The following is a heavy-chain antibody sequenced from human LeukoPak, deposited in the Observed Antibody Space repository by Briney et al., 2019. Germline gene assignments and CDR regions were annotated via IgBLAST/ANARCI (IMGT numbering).Heavy chain of an antibody. Sequence: GGSLRLSCAASGFTFDDYGMSWVRQAPGKGLEWVSGINWNGGSTSYADSVKGRFTISRDNAKNSLYLQMNSLRAEDTALYYCARGLYYYDSSGYYYLGYWGQGTLVTVSS. V-gene: IGHV3-20*04. CDR3: ARGLYYYDSSGYYYLGY. CDR1: GFTFDDYG. D-gene: IGHD3-22*01. CDR2: INWNGGST. J-gene: IGHJ4*02.